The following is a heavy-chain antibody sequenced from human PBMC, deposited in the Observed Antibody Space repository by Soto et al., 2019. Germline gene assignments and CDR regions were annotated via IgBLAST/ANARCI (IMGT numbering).Heavy chain of an antibody. J-gene: IGHJ4*02. CDR3: ARDRAPQWLIDY. Sequence: PGGSLRLSCAASGFTFSSYGMHWVRQAPGKGLEWVAVIWYDGSNKYYADSVKGRFTISRDNSKNTLYLQMNSLRAEDTAVYYCARDRAPQWLIDYWGQGTLVTVSS. CDR2: IWYDGSNK. V-gene: IGHV3-33*01. D-gene: IGHD6-19*01. CDR1: GFTFSSYG.